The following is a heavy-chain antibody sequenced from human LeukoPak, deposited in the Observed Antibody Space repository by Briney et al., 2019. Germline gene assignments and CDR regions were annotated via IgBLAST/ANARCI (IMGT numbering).Heavy chain of an antibody. J-gene: IGHJ4*02. Sequence: PGGSLRLSCAASGFTVSSNYMSRVSQAPGKGLEWVSVIYSGGNTYYADSVKGRFTISRDNSKNTLHLQMNSLRVEDTAVYYCASYNPYYGGQGTLVTVSS. D-gene: IGHD1-1*01. CDR3: ASYNPYY. V-gene: IGHV3-53*01. CDR1: GFTVSSNY. CDR2: IYSGGNT.